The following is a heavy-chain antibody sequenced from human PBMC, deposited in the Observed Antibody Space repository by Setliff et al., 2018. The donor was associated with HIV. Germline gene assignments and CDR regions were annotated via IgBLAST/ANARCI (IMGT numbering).Heavy chain of an antibody. J-gene: IGHJ4*02. Sequence: LRLSCAASGFTFSSFDMNWVRQAPGKGLDWVSYMSGSGTTIYYADSVKGRFTISRDNAKNSLYLQMDSLRAEDMAVYYCARGGSYYYDTSGFLDYWGPGTVVTVSS. D-gene: IGHD3-22*01. CDR3: ARGGSYYYDTSGFLDY. CDR1: GFTFSSFD. V-gene: IGHV3-48*03. CDR2: MSGSGTTI.